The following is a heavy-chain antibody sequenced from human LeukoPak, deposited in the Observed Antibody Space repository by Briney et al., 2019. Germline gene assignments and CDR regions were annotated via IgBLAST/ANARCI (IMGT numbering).Heavy chain of an antibody. CDR1: GGSIRSY. Sequence: SETLSLTCTVSGGSIRSYWSWIRQPAGKGLEWIGRIYGSGSTNYNPSLKSRVTISVDTSKNQFSLQQSSVTAADTAMYYCAKGPSDTDAFDIWGQGTMVTVSS. CDR3: AKGPSDTDAFDI. CDR2: IYGSGST. J-gene: IGHJ3*02. D-gene: IGHD2-21*01. V-gene: IGHV4-4*07.